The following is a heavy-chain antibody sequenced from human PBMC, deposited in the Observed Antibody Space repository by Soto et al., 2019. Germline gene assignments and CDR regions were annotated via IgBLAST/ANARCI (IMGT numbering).Heavy chain of an antibody. CDR1: GGTFDNYV. CDR2: ILPIFATA. V-gene: IGHV1-69*06. D-gene: IGHD2-2*01. Sequence: QVQLVQSGAEVKKPGSSVKVSCKASGGTFDNYVVNWVRQAPGQGLEWMGGILPIFATANYAQKFQGRVTITADKSTSTAYMELTSRRSEDTAVYYCAGRCDSTTCLGHFDYWGQGTLVTVAS. CDR3: AGRCDSTTCLGHFDY. J-gene: IGHJ4*02.